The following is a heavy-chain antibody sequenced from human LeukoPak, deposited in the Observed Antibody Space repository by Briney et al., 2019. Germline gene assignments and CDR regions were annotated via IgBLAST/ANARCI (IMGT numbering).Heavy chain of an antibody. CDR1: GFTFSSYE. D-gene: IGHD3-22*01. Sequence: AGGSLRLSCAASGFTFSSYEMNWVRQSPGKGLEWVSYVTSSGATTYYADSVRGRFTISRDNAKNSLYLQMNSLRAEDTAVYYCAREDHYDSTDAFDVWGQGTMVTVSS. CDR2: VTSSGATT. J-gene: IGHJ3*01. CDR3: AREDHYDSTDAFDV. V-gene: IGHV3-48*03.